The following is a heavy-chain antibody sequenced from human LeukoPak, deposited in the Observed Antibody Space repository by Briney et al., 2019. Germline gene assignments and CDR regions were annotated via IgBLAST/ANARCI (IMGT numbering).Heavy chain of an antibody. J-gene: IGHJ6*03. CDR2: ISWNSGSI. D-gene: IGHD1-26*01. V-gene: IGHV3-9*01. CDR1: GFTFDDYA. Sequence: GGSLRLSCAASGFTFDDYAMHWVRQAPGKGLEWVSGISWNSGSIGYADSVKGRFTISRDNAKNSLYLQMNSLRAEDTAVYYCARDPYSGSYYAYYYYYMDVWGKGTTVTVSS. CDR3: ARDPYSGSYYAYYYYYMDV.